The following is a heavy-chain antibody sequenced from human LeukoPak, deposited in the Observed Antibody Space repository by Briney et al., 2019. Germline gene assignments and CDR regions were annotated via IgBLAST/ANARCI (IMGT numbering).Heavy chain of an antibody. V-gene: IGHV1-69*04. D-gene: IGHD3-3*01. CDR1: GGTFSSYA. CDR2: IIPILGIA. J-gene: IGHJ6*02. Sequence: GASVKVSCKASGGTFSSYAISWVRQAPGQGLEWMGRIIPILGIANYAQKFQGRVTITADKSTSTAYMELSSLRSEDTAVYYCARDRTIFGPYYYYGMDVWGQGTTVTVSS. CDR3: ARDRTIFGPYYYYGMDV.